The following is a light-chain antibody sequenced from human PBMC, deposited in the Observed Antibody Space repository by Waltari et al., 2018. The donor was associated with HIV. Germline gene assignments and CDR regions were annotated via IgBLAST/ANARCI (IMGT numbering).Light chain of an antibody. CDR2: LGS. Sequence: DIVMTKSPLSLPVTPGESASIYCRSHQSLLHSNGYNYLDWYLQKPGQPPQLLIYLGSNRASGVPDRFSGSGSGTDFTLKISRVGAEDVGVYYCMQALQTPRYSFGQGTKLEIK. J-gene: IGKJ2*03. CDR3: MQALQTPRYS. V-gene: IGKV2-28*01. CDR1: QSLLHSNGYNY.